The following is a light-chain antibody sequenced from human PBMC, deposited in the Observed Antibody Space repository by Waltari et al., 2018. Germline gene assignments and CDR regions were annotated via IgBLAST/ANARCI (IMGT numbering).Light chain of an antibody. CDR1: SGAIGNYTF. Sequence: QSALTQPAPVSGSPGQSITIPCTGTSGAIGNYTFASGYQQEPGRAPNLIVYDVSQRPSGVSNRFSGSKSGNTASLTISGLQAEDEADYYCSSYTTTSSWVFGGGTKLTVL. V-gene: IGLV2-14*01. CDR2: DVS. CDR3: SSYTTTSSWV. J-gene: IGLJ3*02.